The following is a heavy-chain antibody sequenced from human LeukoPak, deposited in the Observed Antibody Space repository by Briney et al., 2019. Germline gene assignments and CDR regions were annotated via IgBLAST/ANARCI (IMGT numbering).Heavy chain of an antibody. CDR3: ARDPYSGSYGNYYYYYMDV. D-gene: IGHD1-26*01. J-gene: IGHJ6*03. V-gene: IGHV3-21*01. Sequence: GGSLRLSCAASGFTFSNYNMNWVRQAPGKGLEWVSSITSTSSYIYYADSVRGRFTISRDNAKNSLYLQMNSLRAEDTALYFCARDPYSGSYGNYYYYYMDVWGKGTTVTVSS. CDR2: ITSTSSYI. CDR1: GFTFSNYN.